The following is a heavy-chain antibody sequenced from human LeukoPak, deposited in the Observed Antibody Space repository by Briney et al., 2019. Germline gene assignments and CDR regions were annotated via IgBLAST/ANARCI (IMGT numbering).Heavy chain of an antibody. V-gene: IGHV4-59*01. Sequence: SETLSLTRTVSGGSISSYYWSWIRQPPGKGLEWIGYIYYSGSTNYNPSLKSRVTISVDTSKNQSSLKLSSVTAADTAVYYCARAGWPFDYWGQGTLVTVSS. D-gene: IGHD6-19*01. CDR3: ARAGWPFDY. CDR2: IYYSGST. J-gene: IGHJ4*02. CDR1: GGSISSYY.